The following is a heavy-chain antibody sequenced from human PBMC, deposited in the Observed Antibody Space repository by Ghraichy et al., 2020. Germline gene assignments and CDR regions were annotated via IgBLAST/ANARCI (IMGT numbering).Heavy chain of an antibody. J-gene: IGHJ4*02. Sequence: GGSLRLSCAASGLTFTNYYMTWVRQAPGKGLEWVANIKEDGSDKFYLDSVKGRFTISRDNAKNSLYLQMNSLRAEDTAVYYCAREGEMTTVTTGFDYWGQGTLVTVSS. V-gene: IGHV3-7*03. CDR1: GLTFTNYY. CDR3: AREGEMTTVTTGFDY. CDR2: IKEDGSDK. D-gene: IGHD4-11*01.